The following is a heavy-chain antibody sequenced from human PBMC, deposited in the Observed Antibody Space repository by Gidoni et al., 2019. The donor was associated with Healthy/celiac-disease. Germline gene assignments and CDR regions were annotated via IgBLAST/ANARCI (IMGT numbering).Heavy chain of an antibody. CDR2: IYYSRST. J-gene: IGHJ2*01. Sequence: QVQLQASGPGLVQPSETRSLTCTVSGGSIRGYYWSWIRQPPGKGLEWIGHIYYSRSTSYTPSLKSRVTISVDMSNNQFSLKLSSVTAADTAVFYCARRSRLGWYFDLWGRGTLVTISS. D-gene: IGHD2-15*01. CDR3: ARRSRLGWYFDL. V-gene: IGHV4-59*12. CDR1: GGSIRGYY.